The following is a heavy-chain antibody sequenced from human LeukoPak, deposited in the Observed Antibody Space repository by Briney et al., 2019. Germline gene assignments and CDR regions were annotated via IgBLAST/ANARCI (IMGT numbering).Heavy chain of an antibody. CDR2: INPSGGST. Sequence: ASVKASCKASGYTFTSYYMHWVRQAPGQGLEWMGIINPSGGSTSYAQKFQGRVTMTRDMSTSTVYMELSSLRSEDTAVYYCGRGAYYDSSGYHIGYWGQGTLVTVSS. CDR1: GYTFTSYY. D-gene: IGHD3-22*01. CDR3: GRGAYYDSSGYHIGY. V-gene: IGHV1-46*03. J-gene: IGHJ4*02.